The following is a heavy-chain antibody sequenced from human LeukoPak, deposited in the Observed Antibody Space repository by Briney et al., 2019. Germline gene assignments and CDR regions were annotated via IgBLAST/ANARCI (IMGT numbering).Heavy chain of an antibody. Sequence: GESLKISCKGSGYSFTNHWIGWVRQMPGKGLEWMGLIHPGDSNIIYSPSFQGQVTIPADKSISTAYLQWSSLKASDTATYYCARLGFYYNSGKYYTPDYWGQGTLVTVSS. CDR3: ARLGFYYNSGKYYTPDY. V-gene: IGHV5-51*01. CDR1: GYSFTNHW. CDR2: IHPGDSNI. J-gene: IGHJ4*02. D-gene: IGHD3-10*01.